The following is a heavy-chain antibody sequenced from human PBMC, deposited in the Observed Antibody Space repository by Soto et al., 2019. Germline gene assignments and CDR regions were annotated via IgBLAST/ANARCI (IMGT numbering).Heavy chain of an antibody. V-gene: IGHV3-23*01. Sequence: GGSLRLSCAASGFTFSNYAMDWVRQAPGKGLEWVSAISNSFSDGNTHYADSVKGRFTISRDNDKNTVFLEMNSLRAEDAAVYYCAKVFSPEGGNYFDHWGQGTLVTVSS. CDR3: AKVFSPEGGNYFDH. J-gene: IGHJ4*02. CDR2: ISNSFSDGNT. CDR1: GFTFSNYA.